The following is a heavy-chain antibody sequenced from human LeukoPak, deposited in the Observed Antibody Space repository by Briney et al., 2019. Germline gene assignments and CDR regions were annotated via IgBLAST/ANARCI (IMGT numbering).Heavy chain of an antibody. CDR1: GGTFSSYA. V-gene: IGHV1-69*05. Sequence: SVKVSCKASGGTFSSYAISWVRQAPGQGLEWMGGIIPIFGTANYAQKFQGRVTMTRDTSISTAYMDLSRLRSDDTAIYYCARDSYPWGQGTLVTVSS. CDR2: IIPIFGTA. CDR3: ARDSYP. J-gene: IGHJ5*02.